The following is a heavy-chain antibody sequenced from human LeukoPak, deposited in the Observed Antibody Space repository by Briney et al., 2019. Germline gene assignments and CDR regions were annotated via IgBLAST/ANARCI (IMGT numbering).Heavy chain of an antibody. D-gene: IGHD6-13*01. CDR3: ARGPSAAAGPYYFDY. CDR2: ISSNGGST. V-gene: IGHV3-64*01. Sequence: GGSLRLSCAASGFTFSSYAMHWVRQAPGKGLEYVSAISSNGGSTYYANSVKGRFTISRDNSKNTLYLQMGSLRAEDMAVYYCARGPSAAAGPYYFDYWGQGTLVTVSS. CDR1: GFTFSSYA. J-gene: IGHJ4*02.